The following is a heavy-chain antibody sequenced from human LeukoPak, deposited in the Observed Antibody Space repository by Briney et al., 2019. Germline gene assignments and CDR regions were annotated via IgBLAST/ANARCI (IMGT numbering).Heavy chain of an antibody. Sequence: SETLSLTCTVSGGSISSSSYSWGWIRQPPGKGLEWIGSIYYSGSTYYNPSLKSRVTISVDTSKNQFSLKLSSVTAADTAVYYCARQSPPGVSSHWGQGTLVTVSS. V-gene: IGHV4-39*01. J-gene: IGHJ4*02. CDR2: IYYSGST. D-gene: IGHD2-15*01. CDR1: GGSISSSSYS. CDR3: ARQSPPGVSSH.